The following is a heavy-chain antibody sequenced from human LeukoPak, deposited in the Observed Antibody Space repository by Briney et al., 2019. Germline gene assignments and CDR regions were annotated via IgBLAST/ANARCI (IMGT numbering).Heavy chain of an antibody. CDR3: TTAFNPYYYYYYGMHV. CDR2: IKSKTDGGTT. CDR1: GFTFRNAW. J-gene: IGHJ6*04. D-gene: IGHD1-14*01. V-gene: IGHV3-15*01. Sequence: GGSLRLSRAASGFTFRNAWMSWVRQAPGKGLEWVGRIKSKTDGGTTDYAAPVKGRFTISRDDSKNTLYLQMNSLKTEDTAVYYCTTAFNPYYYYYYGMHVWAKGTTVSVSS.